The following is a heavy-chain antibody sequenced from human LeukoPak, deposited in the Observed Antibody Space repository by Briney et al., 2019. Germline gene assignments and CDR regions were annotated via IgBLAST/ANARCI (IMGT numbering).Heavy chain of an antibody. Sequence: SETLSLTCTVSGVSISSGDYYWRWIRQPPGKGLEWIGYIYYSGSTYYNPALKSRVTISVDTSKNQFSLKLSSVTAADTAVYYCASFPYYYDSSGYYGMDVWGQGTTVTVSS. CDR1: GVSISSGDYY. CDR2: IYYSGST. CDR3: ASFPYYYDSSGYYGMDV. V-gene: IGHV4-30-4*01. J-gene: IGHJ6*02. D-gene: IGHD3-22*01.